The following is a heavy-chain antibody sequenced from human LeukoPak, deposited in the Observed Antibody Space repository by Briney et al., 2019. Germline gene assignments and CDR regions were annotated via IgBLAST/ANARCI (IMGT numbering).Heavy chain of an antibody. CDR1: GYTFTGYY. J-gene: IGHJ4*02. D-gene: IGHD3-22*01. CDR3: AREKTGYYDSSGYSDY. V-gene: IGHV1-69*05. CDR2: IIPIFGTA. Sequence: GASVTVSCKASGYTFTGYYMHWVRQAPGQGLEWMGGIIPIFGTANCAQKFQGRVTITTDESTSTAYMELSSLRSEDTAVYYCAREKTGYYDSSGYSDYWGQGTLVTVSS.